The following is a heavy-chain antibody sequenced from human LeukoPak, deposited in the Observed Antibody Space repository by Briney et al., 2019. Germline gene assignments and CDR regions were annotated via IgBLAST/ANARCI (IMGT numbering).Heavy chain of an antibody. CDR2: ILPIFGTA. Sequence: SVKVSCKAAGGTVSSYAISWGRQGPGQGLEWMGGILPIFGTANYAQKFQGRVTITADESTSTAYMELSSLTSEDTAVYYCASGGYSHHDYWGQGTLVTVSS. CDR1: GGTVSSYA. D-gene: IGHD5-18*01. CDR3: ASGGYSHHDY. V-gene: IGHV1-69*13. J-gene: IGHJ4*02.